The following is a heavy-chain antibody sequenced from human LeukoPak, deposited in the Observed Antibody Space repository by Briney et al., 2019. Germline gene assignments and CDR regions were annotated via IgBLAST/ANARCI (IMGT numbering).Heavy chain of an antibody. CDR3: ARVPSRYYYGSGSYHSSARFDP. CDR1: GGPISSYY. Sequence: SETLSLTCTVSGGPISSYYWMWMRQPPGKGLEWIGYIYYSGCTNYNPSPKSRVTISVDTSKNQFSLKLSSVTAADTAVYYCARVPSRYYYGSGSYHSSARFDPWGQGTLVTVSS. D-gene: IGHD3-10*01. CDR2: IYYSGCT. J-gene: IGHJ5*02. V-gene: IGHV4-59*13.